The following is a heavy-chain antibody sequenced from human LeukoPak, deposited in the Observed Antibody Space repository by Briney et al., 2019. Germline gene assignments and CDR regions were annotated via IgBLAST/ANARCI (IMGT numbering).Heavy chain of an antibody. J-gene: IGHJ4*02. CDR3: ARIYSSSWYMEDDY. D-gene: IGHD6-13*01. CDR1: GFTFSNYW. Sequence: GGSLRLSCAASGFTFSNYWMHWVRQAPGKGLVWVSRINSDGSSTSYADSVKGRFTISRDNAKNTLYLQMNSLRAEDTAVYYCARIYSSSWYMEDDYWGQGTLVTVSS. CDR2: INSDGSST. V-gene: IGHV3-74*01.